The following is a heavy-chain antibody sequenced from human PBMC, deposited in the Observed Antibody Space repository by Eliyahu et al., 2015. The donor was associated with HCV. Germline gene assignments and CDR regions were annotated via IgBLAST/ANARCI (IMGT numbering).Heavy chain of an antibody. J-gene: IGHJ4*02. V-gene: IGHV3-48*03. Sequence: EVQLVESGGGLVQPGGSLRLSCAASEFTFSSSEMNWVRQAPGKGLEWLSYISSWCKYIYYADSVKGRFTMSRDNAKNSLFLQMNSLRAEDTAVYYCAKNRAADSSGYYYAYYFDYWGQGTLVTVSS. CDR3: AKNRAADSSGYYYAYYFDY. CDR1: EFTFSSSE. D-gene: IGHD3-22*01. CDR2: ISSWCKYI.